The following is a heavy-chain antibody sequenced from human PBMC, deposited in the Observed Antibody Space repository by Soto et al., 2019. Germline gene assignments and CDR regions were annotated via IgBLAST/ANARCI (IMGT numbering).Heavy chain of an antibody. CDR3: ARGHYYYDSSGYYRFDY. CDR2: IIPIFGTA. CDR1: GGTFSSYA. D-gene: IGHD3-22*01. J-gene: IGHJ4*02. V-gene: IGHV1-69*06. Sequence: SVKVSCKASGGTFSSYAISWVRQAPGQGLEWMGGIIPIFGTANYAQKFQGRVTITADKSTSTAYMELSSLRSEDTAVYYCARGHYYYDSSGYYRFDYWGQGTLVTVSS.